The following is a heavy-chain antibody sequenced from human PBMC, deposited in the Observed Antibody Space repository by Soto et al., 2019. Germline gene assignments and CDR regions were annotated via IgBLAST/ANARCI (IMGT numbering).Heavy chain of an antibody. V-gene: IGHV3-66*01. CDR1: GFAVSANY. CDR3: ATPMTTAPY. CDR2: IYSGGDT. J-gene: IGHJ4*02. Sequence: EAHLVGSGGGLVQPGGSLRLSCAASGFAVSANYLSWVRQAPGKGLEWVSLIYSGGDTDYADSVRGRFTISRDNSKNTLYLQMNSLKAEDTAVYYCATPMTTAPYCGQGALVNVSS. D-gene: IGHD4-17*01.